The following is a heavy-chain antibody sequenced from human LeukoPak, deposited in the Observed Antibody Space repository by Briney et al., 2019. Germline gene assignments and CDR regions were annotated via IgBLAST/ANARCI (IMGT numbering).Heavy chain of an antibody. J-gene: IGHJ4*02. CDR3: ASGGVGGYDYIDV. D-gene: IGHD5-12*01. V-gene: IGHV4-30-4*01. CDR1: GGSLSSDDYY. CDR2: ITTSGST. Sequence: PSETPSLTCTVSGGSLSSDDYYWGWIRPPPRKGLGWIGRITTSGSTDYNPSLRSRVTMSINTSKIQFSLKLNSVTAAETAMYFCASGGVGGYDYIDVWGQGTLVAVSS.